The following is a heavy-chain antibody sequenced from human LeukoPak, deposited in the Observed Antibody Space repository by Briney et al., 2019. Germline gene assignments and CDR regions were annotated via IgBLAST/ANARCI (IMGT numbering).Heavy chain of an antibody. CDR1: GFTFSNYW. D-gene: IGHD1-26*01. V-gene: IGHV3-53*01. Sequence: GRSLRLSCAASGFTFSNYWMHWVRQAPGKGLEWVSIIYSGGRTYYADSAKGRFTISRDIFKNTVYLQMNSLRAEDTAVYYCAREGATTAFDYWGQGTLVTVSS. CDR3: AREGATTAFDY. CDR2: IYSGGRT. J-gene: IGHJ4*02.